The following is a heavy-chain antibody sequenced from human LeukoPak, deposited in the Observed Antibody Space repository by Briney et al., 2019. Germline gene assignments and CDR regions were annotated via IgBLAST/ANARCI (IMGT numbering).Heavy chain of an antibody. Sequence: PGGSLRLSCAASGFTFSSYEMNWVRQAPGKGLEWVSYISDSGSTIYYADSVKGRFTISRDNAKNSLYLQMNTLRAEDTAIYYCARRRANWDYWGQGTLVTVSS. V-gene: IGHV3-48*03. CDR2: ISDSGSTI. CDR1: GFTFSSYE. J-gene: IGHJ4*02. CDR3: ARRRANWDY. D-gene: IGHD5-24*01.